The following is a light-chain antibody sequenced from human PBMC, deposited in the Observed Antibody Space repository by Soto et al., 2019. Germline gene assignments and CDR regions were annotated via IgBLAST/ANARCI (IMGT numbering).Light chain of an antibody. CDR1: SSNIGAGYD. V-gene: IGLV1-40*01. CDR2: GNS. CDR3: QSYDSSLSGVL. J-gene: IGLJ2*01. Sequence: QSALTQPPSVSGAPGQRVTISCTGSSSNIGAGYDVHWYQQLPGTPPKLLIYGNSNRPSGVPDRFSGSKSGTSASLAITGLQAEDEADYYCQSYDSSLSGVLFGGGTQLTVL.